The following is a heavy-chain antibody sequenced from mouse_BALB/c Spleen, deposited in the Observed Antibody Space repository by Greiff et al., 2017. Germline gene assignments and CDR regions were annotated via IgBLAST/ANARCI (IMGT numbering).Heavy chain of an antibody. CDR3: ARAAGYDGYYWFAY. J-gene: IGHJ3*01. D-gene: IGHD2-3*01. V-gene: IGHV1-54*03. CDR2: INPGSGGT. CDR1: GYAFTNYL. Sequence: VQLQQSGAELVRPGTSVKVSCKASGYAFTNYLIEWVKQRPGQGLEWIGVINPGSGGTNYNEQFKGKATLTADKSSSTAYMQLSSLTSDDSAVYFCARAAGYDGYYWFAYWGQGTLVTVSA.